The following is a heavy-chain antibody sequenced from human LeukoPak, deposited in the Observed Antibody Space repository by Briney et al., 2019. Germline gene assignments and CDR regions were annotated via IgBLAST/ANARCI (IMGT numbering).Heavy chain of an antibody. Sequence: GSLRLSCEASGFTFSNYAMSWVRQAPGKGLEWIGQIHYSGRPDYNPSLKSRVTISVDTSKNQLSLKVTSVTGADTAVYYCARFGVDYDMDVWGQGTTVTVSS. CDR2: IHYSGRP. CDR1: GFTFSNYA. CDR3: ARFGVDYDMDV. V-gene: IGHV4-59*01. J-gene: IGHJ6*02. D-gene: IGHD3-16*01.